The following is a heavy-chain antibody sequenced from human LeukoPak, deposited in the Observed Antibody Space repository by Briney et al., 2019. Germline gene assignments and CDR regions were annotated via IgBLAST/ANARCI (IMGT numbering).Heavy chain of an antibody. CDR3: ARGERDFDY. CDR2: INHSGST. CDR1: GGSISSYY. Sequence: SETLSLTCTVSGGSISSYYWSWIRQPPGKGLEWTGEINHSGSTNYNPSLKSRVTISVDTSKNQFSLKLSSVTAADTAVYYCARGERDFDYWGQGTLVTVSS. J-gene: IGHJ4*02. D-gene: IGHD5-24*01. V-gene: IGHV4-34*01.